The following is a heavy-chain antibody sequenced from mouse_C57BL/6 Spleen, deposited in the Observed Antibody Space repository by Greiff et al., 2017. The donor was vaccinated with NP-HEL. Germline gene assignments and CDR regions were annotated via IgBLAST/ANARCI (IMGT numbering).Heavy chain of an antibody. D-gene: IGHD3-2*02. CDR2: INPSTGGT. CDR3: ARSGDSSGYSAMDY. CDR1: GYSFTGYY. J-gene: IGHJ4*01. V-gene: IGHV1-42*01. Sequence: EVKLMESGPELVKPGASVKISCKASGYSFTGYYMNWVKQSPEKSLEWIGEINPSTGGTTYNQKFKAKATLTVDKSSSTAYMQLKSLTSEDSAVYYCARSGDSSGYSAMDYWGQGTSVTVSS.